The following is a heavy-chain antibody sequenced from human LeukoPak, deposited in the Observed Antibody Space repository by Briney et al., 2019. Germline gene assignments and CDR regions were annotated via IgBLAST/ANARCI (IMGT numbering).Heavy chain of an antibody. CDR1: GFTFSNYG. CDR3: ANNLMAVAGSVAFDI. D-gene: IGHD6-19*01. Sequence: GGSLRLSCAASGFTFSNYGMNWVRQAPGKGLEWVAVISYDGSNKYYADSVKGRFTISRDNSKNTLYLQMNSLRAEDTAVYYCANNLMAVAGSVAFDIWGQGTMVTVSS. CDR2: ISYDGSNK. J-gene: IGHJ3*02. V-gene: IGHV3-30*18.